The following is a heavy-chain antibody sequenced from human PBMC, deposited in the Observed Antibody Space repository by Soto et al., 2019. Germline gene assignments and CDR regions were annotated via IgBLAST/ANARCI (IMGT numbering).Heavy chain of an antibody. V-gene: IGHV4-34*01. CDR1: GGSFSGYY. D-gene: IGHD2-21*02. CDR2: INHSGST. J-gene: IGHJ4*02. CDR3: ARGGGGDCSFDY. Sequence: SETLSLTCAVYGGSFSGYYWSWIRQPPGKGLEWIGEINHSGSTNYNPSLKSRVTISVDTSKNQFSLKLSSVTAADTAVYYCARGGGGDCSFDYWGQGTLVTVSS.